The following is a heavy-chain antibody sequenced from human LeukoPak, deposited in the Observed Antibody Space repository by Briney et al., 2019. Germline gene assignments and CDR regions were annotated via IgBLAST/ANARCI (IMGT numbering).Heavy chain of an antibody. Sequence: PGGSLRLSCAASGFTFSSYSMNWVRQAPGKGLEWVSSISSSSSYIYYADSVKGRFTISRDNSKNTLYLQMNSLRAEDTAVYYCARATLEQQLFQHWGQGTLVTVSS. CDR1: GFTFSSYS. J-gene: IGHJ1*01. CDR2: ISSSSSYI. V-gene: IGHV3-21*01. CDR3: ARATLEQQLFQH. D-gene: IGHD6-13*01.